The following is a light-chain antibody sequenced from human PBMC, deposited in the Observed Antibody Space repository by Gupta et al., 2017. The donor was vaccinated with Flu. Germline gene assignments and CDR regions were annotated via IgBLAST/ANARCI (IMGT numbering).Light chain of an antibody. CDR3: QQDYNIPRT. CDR1: QSVSSSY. CDR2: GAS. J-gene: IGKJ1*01. Sequence: EFVMTQSPATLSLSPGERATLSCSASQSVSSSYLTWYQQKPGQAPRLLIYGASTRATGIPARFSGSGSGTDFTLTISSLQPEDFAVYYCQQDYNIPRTFGEGTKVEIK. V-gene: IGKV3/OR2-268*02.